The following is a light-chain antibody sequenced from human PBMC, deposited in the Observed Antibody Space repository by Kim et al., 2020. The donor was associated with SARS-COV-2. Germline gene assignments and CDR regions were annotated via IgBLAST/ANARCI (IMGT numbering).Light chain of an antibody. V-gene: IGKV2-30*01. CDR2: KVS. Sequence: DVVLTQSPLSLPVTLGQPASIFCRSSHSLVYSNGDTYLNWLHQRPGQSPRRLIYKVSNRDSGVPDRFSGSGSGTDFTLKISRVEAEDVGVYYCMQGTYWPKTSGQGTKLEI. CDR1: HSLVYSNGDTY. CDR3: MQGTYWPKT. J-gene: IGKJ2*01.